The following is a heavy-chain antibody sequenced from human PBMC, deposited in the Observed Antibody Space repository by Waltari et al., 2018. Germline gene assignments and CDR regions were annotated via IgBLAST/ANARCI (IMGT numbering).Heavy chain of an antibody. CDR3: ANHRPGGLGMGV. J-gene: IGHJ6*02. CDR2: IRSDGSGT. V-gene: IGHV3-74*01. CDR1: GCTFSNFW. Sequence: EVQLVESGGGLIQPGGSLRLSCVASGCTFSNFWMHWVRQAPGKGLVWVSRIRSDGSGTTYVDSVRGRFTTSRDNTRNTLYLDMNDLRADDTAVYYCANHRPGGLGMGVWGQGTTVTVSS. D-gene: IGHD2-15*01.